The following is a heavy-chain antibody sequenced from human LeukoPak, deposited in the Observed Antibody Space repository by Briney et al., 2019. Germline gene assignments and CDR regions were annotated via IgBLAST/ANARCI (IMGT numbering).Heavy chain of an antibody. CDR2: ISSSSSTI. CDR1: GFTFSSYS. Sequence: GGSLRLSCAASGFTFSSYSMNWVRQAPGKGLEWVSYISSSSSTIYYADSVKGRFTISRDNAQNSLYLQMNSLRAEDTAVYYCARAGVGATQGVNYWGQGTLVTVSS. V-gene: IGHV3-48*01. CDR3: ARAGVGATQGVNY. D-gene: IGHD1-26*01. J-gene: IGHJ4*02.